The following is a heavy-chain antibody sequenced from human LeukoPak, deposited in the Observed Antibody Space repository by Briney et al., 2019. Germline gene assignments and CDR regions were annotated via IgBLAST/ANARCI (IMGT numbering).Heavy chain of an antibody. J-gene: IGHJ5*02. CDR1: GFTVSSDY. Sequence: GGSLRLSCAASGFTVSSDYMSWVRQAPGKGLEWVSVIYSGGSTYYADSVKGRFTISRDKSKDTVYLQMNSLRLEDTAMYYCARNWFDPWGQGTLVTVSS. CDR2: IYSGGST. V-gene: IGHV3-53*05. CDR3: ARNWFDP.